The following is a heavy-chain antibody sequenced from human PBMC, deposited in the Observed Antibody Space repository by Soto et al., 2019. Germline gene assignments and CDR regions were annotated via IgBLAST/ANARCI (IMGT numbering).Heavy chain of an antibody. CDR3: ARDGASGSYYAYYYYGMDV. J-gene: IGHJ6*02. Sequence: HPGGSLRLSCAASGFTFSSYGMHWVRQAPGKGLEWVAVIWYDGSNKYYADSVKGRFTISRDNSKNTLYLQMNSLRAEDTAVYYCARDGASGSYYAYYYYGMDVWGQGTTVTVSS. V-gene: IGHV3-33*01. D-gene: IGHD1-26*01. CDR1: GFTFSSYG. CDR2: IWYDGSNK.